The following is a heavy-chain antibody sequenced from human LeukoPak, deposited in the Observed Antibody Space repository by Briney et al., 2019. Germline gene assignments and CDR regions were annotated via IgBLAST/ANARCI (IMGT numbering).Heavy chain of an antibody. CDR2: ISGSGGST. CDR3: AKHGITFGGVIAEFDY. V-gene: IGHV3-23*01. CDR1: GFTFSSYA. D-gene: IGHD3-16*02. Sequence: PGGSLRLSCAASGFTFSSYAMSWVRQAPGKGLEWVSAISGSGGSTYYADSVKGRFTISRDNSKNTLYLQMNSLRAEDTAVYYCAKHGITFGGVIAEFDYWGQGTLVTVSS. J-gene: IGHJ4*02.